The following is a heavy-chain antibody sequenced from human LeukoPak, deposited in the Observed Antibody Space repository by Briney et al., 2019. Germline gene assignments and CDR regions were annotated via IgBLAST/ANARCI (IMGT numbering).Heavy chain of an antibody. J-gene: IGHJ4*02. CDR2: IYSGGST. V-gene: IGHV3-66*01. Sequence: GGSLRLSCAASGFTVSSNYMSWVRQAPGKGLEWVSVIYSGGSTYYADSVKGRFTISRDNSKNTLYLQMNSLRAEDTAVYYCAREGGATVGYFDYWGQGTLVTVSS. CDR3: AREGGATVGYFDY. D-gene: IGHD1-26*01. CDR1: GFTVSSNY.